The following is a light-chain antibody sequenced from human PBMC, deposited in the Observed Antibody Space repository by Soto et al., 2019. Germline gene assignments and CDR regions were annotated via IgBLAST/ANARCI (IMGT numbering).Light chain of an antibody. CDR3: QQHGTSPIT. V-gene: IGKV3-20*01. CDR1: QSVSSSY. J-gene: IGKJ5*01. Sequence: EIVLTQSPGALSLSHGERGTLSCRASQSVSSSYLAWYQQKPGQAPRLLIYGASSRATGVPDRFSGSGSGTDFTLTISRLEPEDFAVYYCQQHGTSPITFGQGARPEI. CDR2: GAS.